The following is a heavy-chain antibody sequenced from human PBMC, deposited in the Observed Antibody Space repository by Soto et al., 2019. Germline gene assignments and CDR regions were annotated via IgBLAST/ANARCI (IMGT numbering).Heavy chain of an antibody. CDR1: GYTFTSYY. CDR2: INPSGGST. D-gene: IGHD2-2*01. V-gene: IGHV1-46*01. J-gene: IGHJ4*02. Sequence: QVQLVQSGAEVKKPGASVKVSCKASGYTFTSYYIHWVRQAPGQGLEWMGIINPSGGSTTYAQKFQGRVTMTRDTSTSTVYMELSSLRSADTAVYYCARRGACISTSCSLDYWGQGTLVTVSS. CDR3: ARRGACISTSCSLDY.